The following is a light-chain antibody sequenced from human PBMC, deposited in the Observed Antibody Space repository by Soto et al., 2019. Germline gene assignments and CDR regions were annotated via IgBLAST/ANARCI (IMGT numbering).Light chain of an antibody. CDR1: QSVSRN. CDR2: GVS. Sequence: EILMTQSPATLAVFPGERVALPCRASQSVSRNLAWYQQKSGQAPRLLIYGVSSRATDTPARFSGSGSGTEFTLTISRLQSEDFAVYYCQQYNTWPYTFGLGTKLEMK. CDR3: QQYNTWPYT. V-gene: IGKV3-15*01. J-gene: IGKJ2*01.